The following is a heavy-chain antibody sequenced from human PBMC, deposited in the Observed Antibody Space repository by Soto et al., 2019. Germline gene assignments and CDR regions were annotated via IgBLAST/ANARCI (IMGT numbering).Heavy chain of an antibody. D-gene: IGHD2-21*02. J-gene: IGHJ5*02. CDR1: GFTFSSYW. Sequence: GGPLRLSCAASGFTFSSYWMHWVRQAPGKGLVWVSRINSDGSSTNYADSVKGRFTISRDNAKNTLYLQMNSLRAEDTAVYYCARDQTAGDWFDPWGQGTLVTVSS. CDR2: INSDGSST. V-gene: IGHV3-74*01. CDR3: ARDQTAGDWFDP.